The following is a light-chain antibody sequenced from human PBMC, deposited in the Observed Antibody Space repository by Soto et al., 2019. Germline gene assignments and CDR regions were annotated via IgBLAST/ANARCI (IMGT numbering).Light chain of an antibody. CDR1: QSVSSD. CDR3: QQGSNWPPGLT. V-gene: IGKV3-11*01. CDR2: DAS. Sequence: EIVMTQSPATLSVSPGERATLSCRAIQSVSSDLAWYHQKPGQAPRLLIYDASIRATGIPARFSGSGSGTDFTLTISSLEPEDFAVYYCQQGSNWPPGLTFGGGTKVDNK. J-gene: IGKJ4*01.